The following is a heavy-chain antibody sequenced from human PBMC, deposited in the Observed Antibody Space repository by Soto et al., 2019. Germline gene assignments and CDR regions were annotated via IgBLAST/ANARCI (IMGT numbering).Heavy chain of an antibody. CDR2: IYWDDDK. CDR3: AHMGNSGAGGIAAAGYFDY. J-gene: IGHJ4*02. D-gene: IGHD6-13*01. V-gene: IGHV2-5*02. Sequence: SGPTLVNPTQTLTLTCTFSGFSLSTSGVGVGWIRQPPGKALEWLALIYWDDDKRYSPSLKSRLTITKDTSKNQVDLTMTNMDHVDTATYSCAHMGNSGAGGIAAAGYFDYWGQGTLVTVSS. CDR1: GFSLSTSGVG.